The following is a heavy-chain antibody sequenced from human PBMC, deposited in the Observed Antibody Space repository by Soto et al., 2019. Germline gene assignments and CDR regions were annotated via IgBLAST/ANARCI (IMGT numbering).Heavy chain of an antibody. CDR2: IWYDGSNK. CDR1: GFTFSSYG. Sequence: GGSLRLSCAASGFTFSSYGMHWVRQAPGKGLEWVAVIWYDGSNKYYADSVKGRFTISRDNSKNTLYLQMNSLRAEDTAVYYCARDYYDSSGYLASSFGYWGQGTLVTVSS. CDR3: ARDYYDSSGYLASSFGY. V-gene: IGHV3-33*01. J-gene: IGHJ4*02. D-gene: IGHD3-22*01.